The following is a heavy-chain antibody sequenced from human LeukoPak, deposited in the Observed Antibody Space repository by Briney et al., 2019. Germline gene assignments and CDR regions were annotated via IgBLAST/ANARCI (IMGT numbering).Heavy chain of an antibody. D-gene: IGHD3-3*01. V-gene: IGHV4-61*02. Sequence: SETLSLTCIASGGSISSGSYYWSWIRQPAGKGLEWIGRIYTSGSTNYNPSLKSRVTISVDTSKNQFSLKLSSVTAADTAVYYCARERDDFSSGYYPNDYWGQGTLVTVSS. CDR2: IYTSGST. CDR3: ARERDDFSSGYYPNDY. CDR1: GGSISSGSYY. J-gene: IGHJ4*02.